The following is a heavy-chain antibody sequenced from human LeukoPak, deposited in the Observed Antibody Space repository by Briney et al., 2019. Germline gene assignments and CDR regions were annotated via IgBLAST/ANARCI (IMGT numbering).Heavy chain of an antibody. Sequence: GGSLRLSCAASGFTFGNYGMSWVRQAPGKGPEWLSGISMTGGSTYYTDSVKGRFTISRDNSKNTLYLQMNSLRLEETAVYYCARDPRIQGYNYGTVLDYWGQGILVTDSS. J-gene: IGHJ4*02. CDR3: ARDPRIQGYNYGTVLDY. D-gene: IGHD5-18*01. V-gene: IGHV3-23*01. CDR2: ISMTGGST. CDR1: GFTFGNYG.